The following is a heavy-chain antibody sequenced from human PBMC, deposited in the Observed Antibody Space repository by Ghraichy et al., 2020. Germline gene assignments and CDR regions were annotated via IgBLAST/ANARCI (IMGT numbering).Heavy chain of an antibody. CDR2: IYYSGST. CDR1: GGSISSGGYY. Sequence: SETLSLTCTVSGGSISSGGYYWSWIRQHPGKGLEWIGYIYYSGSTYYNPSLKSRVTISVDTSKNQFSLKLSSVTAADTAVYYCARDRCGRGFDYWGQGTLVTVSS. D-gene: IGHD2-15*01. CDR3: ARDRCGRGFDY. J-gene: IGHJ4*02. V-gene: IGHV4-31*03.